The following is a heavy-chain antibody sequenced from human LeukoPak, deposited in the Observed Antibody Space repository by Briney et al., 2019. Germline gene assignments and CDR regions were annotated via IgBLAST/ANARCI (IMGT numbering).Heavy chain of an antibody. CDR3: ARVFYYDSSGPFDY. CDR1: GYTFTGYY. J-gene: IGHJ4*02. CDR2: INPNSGGT. D-gene: IGHD3-22*01. V-gene: IGHV1-2*02. Sequence: ASVKVSCKASGYTFTGYYMHWVRQAPGQGLEWMGWINPNSGGTNYAQKFQGRVTMTRDTSISTAYMELSRLRSDDTAVYYCARVFYYDSSGPFDYRGQGTLVTVSS.